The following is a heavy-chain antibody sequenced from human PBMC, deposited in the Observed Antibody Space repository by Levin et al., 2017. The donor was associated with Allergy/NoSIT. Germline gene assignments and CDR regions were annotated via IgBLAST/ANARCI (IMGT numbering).Heavy chain of an antibody. CDR1: GYTFTSYG. V-gene: IGHV1-18*01. D-gene: IGHD3-3*01. CDR2: ISAYNGNT. CDR3: ARSLLRDFWSGNDDYLFDY. Sequence: GASVKVSCKASGYTFTSYGISWVRQAPGQGLEWMGWISAYNGNTNYAQKLQGRVTMTTDTSTSTAYMELRSLRSDDTAVYYCARSLLRDFWSGNDDYLFDYWGQGTLVTVSS. J-gene: IGHJ4*02.